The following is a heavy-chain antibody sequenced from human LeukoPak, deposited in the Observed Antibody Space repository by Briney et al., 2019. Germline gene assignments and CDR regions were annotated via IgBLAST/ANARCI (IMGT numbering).Heavy chain of an antibody. CDR3: TRESGTYHGNDY. D-gene: IGHD1-26*01. CDR2: INPNNGAT. V-gene: IGHV1-2*06. CDR1: GYTFTGHY. Sequence: ASVKVSCTASGYTFTGHYMHWVRQAPGQGLEWMGRINPNNGATNYAQKLQGRVTITGDTSISTAYMELSSLRSDDTAVYYCTRESGTYHGNDYWGQGTLVTVSS. J-gene: IGHJ4*02.